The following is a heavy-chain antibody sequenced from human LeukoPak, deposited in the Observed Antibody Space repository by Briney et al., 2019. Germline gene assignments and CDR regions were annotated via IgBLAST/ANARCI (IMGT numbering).Heavy chain of an antibody. Sequence: GGSLRLSCAASGFTVSSNYMSWVRQAPGKGLEWVSVIYSGGSTYYADSVKGRFTISRDNSKNTLYLQMNSLRAEDTAVYYCARLQATQYDSSAMGALDYWGQGTLVTVSS. CDR1: GFTVSSNY. D-gene: IGHD3-22*01. CDR2: IYSGGST. CDR3: ARLQATQYDSSAMGALDY. V-gene: IGHV3-53*01. J-gene: IGHJ4*02.